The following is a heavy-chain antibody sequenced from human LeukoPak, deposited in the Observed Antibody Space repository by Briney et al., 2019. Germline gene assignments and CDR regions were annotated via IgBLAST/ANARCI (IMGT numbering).Heavy chain of an antibody. CDR3: ARGLSKQWLVRSNDY. CDR1: GYTFTTYA. Sequence: ASVKVSCKASGYTFTTYAMNWVRQAPGQGLEWMGWINTNTGNPTYAQGFTGRFVFSLDTSVSTAYLQISSLKAEDTAVYYCARGLSKQWLVRSNDYWGQGTLVTVSS. CDR2: INTNTGNP. V-gene: IGHV7-4-1*02. J-gene: IGHJ4*02. D-gene: IGHD6-19*01.